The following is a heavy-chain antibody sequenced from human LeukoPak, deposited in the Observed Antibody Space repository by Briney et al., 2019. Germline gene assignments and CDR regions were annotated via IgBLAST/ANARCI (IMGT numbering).Heavy chain of an antibody. Sequence: GGSLRLSCAASGFTFSSYSMNWVRQAPGKGLEWVSYISSSSSTIYYADSVKGRFTISRDNAKNSLYLQMNSLRDEDTAVYYCARDAYYDFWSGYYPNWFDPWGQGTLVTVSS. CDR3: ARDAYYDFWSGYYPNWFDP. D-gene: IGHD3-3*01. CDR1: GFTFSSYS. V-gene: IGHV3-48*02. J-gene: IGHJ5*02. CDR2: ISSSSSTI.